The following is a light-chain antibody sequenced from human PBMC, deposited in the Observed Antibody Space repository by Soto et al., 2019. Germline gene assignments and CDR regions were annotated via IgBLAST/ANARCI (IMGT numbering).Light chain of an antibody. J-gene: IGLJ2*01. CDR2: EVS. V-gene: IGLV2-14*01. Sequence: QSVLTQPASVSGSPGQSITISCTGTSSDVCGYKYVSWYQQHPGRAPKLVIYEVSNRPSGVSNRFSGSQSVNTAALTISGLQAEDEADYYCSSCTRDSVIFGGGTKLTVL. CDR1: SSDVCGYKY. CDR3: SSCTRDSVI.